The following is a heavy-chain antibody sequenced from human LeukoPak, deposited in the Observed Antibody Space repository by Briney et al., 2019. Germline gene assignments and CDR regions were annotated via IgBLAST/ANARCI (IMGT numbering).Heavy chain of an antibody. D-gene: IGHD1-26*01. CDR3: ARWRVDSGSLNFDY. CDR2: TYPGDSDT. Sequence: RGESLKISCKGSGYSFTSYWIGWVRQMPGKGLEWMGITYPGDSDTRYSPSFQGQVTISADKPISTAYLQWSSLKASDTAMYYCARWRVDSGSLNFDYWGQGTLVTVSS. V-gene: IGHV5-51*01. J-gene: IGHJ4*02. CDR1: GYSFTSYW.